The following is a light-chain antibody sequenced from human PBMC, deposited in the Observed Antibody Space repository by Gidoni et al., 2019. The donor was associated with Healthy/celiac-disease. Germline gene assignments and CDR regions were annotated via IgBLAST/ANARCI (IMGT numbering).Light chain of an antibody. J-gene: IGKJ5*01. CDR2: AAS. Sequence: DIQLTQSPSFLSASVGDSVTITCRASQGISSYLAWCQQKPGKAPKLLIYAASTLQSGVPSRFSGSGSGTEFTLTISSRQPEDFATYYCQQLNSYLSITFGQGTRLEIK. CDR3: QQLNSYLSIT. V-gene: IGKV1-9*01. CDR1: QGISSY.